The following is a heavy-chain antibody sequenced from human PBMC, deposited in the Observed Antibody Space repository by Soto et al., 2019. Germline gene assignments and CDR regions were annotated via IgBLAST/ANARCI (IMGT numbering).Heavy chain of an antibody. V-gene: IGHV4-61*01. CDR2: IYYSGST. CDR3: ARVGIAVASDWFDP. J-gene: IGHJ5*02. CDR1: GGSVSSGSYY. Sequence: PSETLSLTCTVSGGSVSSGSYYWSWIRQPPGKGLEWIGYIYYSGSTNHNPSLKSQVTISVDTSKNQFSLKLSSVTAADTAVYYCARVGIAVASDWFDPWGQGTLVTVSS. D-gene: IGHD6-19*01.